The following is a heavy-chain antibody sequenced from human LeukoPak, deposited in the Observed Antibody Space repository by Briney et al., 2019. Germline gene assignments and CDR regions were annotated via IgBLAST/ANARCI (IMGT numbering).Heavy chain of an antibody. CDR1: GFTFSSYA. D-gene: IGHD3-22*01. CDR3: ARVIVGTVRAFDI. CDR2: ISSNGGST. Sequence: GGSLRLSCAASGFTFSSYAMHWVRQAPGKGLEYVSAISSNGGSTYYANSVKGRFTISRDNSKNTLYLQMGSLRAEDMAVYYCARVIVGTVRAFDIWGQGTMVTVSS. J-gene: IGHJ3*02. V-gene: IGHV3-64*01.